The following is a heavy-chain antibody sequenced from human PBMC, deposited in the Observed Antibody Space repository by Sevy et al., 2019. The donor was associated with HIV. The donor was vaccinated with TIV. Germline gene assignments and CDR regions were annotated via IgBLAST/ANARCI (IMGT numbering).Heavy chain of an antibody. J-gene: IGHJ4*02. Sequence: GGSLRLSCTTSGFTFGDFAMNWVRQSPGKGLEWVAFLKSNAFAGTLNHAAPVKGRFTISRDDSKGIAYLQMNDLKSEDTGVYYCTRGKGADSKFDYWGQGALVTVSS. V-gene: IGHV3-49*04. D-gene: IGHD1-26*01. CDR3: TRGKGADSKFDY. CDR2: LKSNAFAGTL. CDR1: GFTFGDFA.